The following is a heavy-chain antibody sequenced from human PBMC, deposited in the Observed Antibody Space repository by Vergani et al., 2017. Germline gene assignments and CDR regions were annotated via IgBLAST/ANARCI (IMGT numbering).Heavy chain of an antibody. CDR1: GGTFSSYA. CDR3: ARDPSTDYYFDY. Sequence: QVQLVQSGAEVKKPGSSVKVSCKASGGTFSSYAISWVRQAPGQGLEWMGRIIPILGIANYAQKFQGRVTITADKSTSTAYMELSSLRSEDTAVYYCARDPSTDYYFDYWGQGTLVTVSS. J-gene: IGHJ4*02. CDR2: IIPILGIA. V-gene: IGHV1-69*04. D-gene: IGHD4-11*01.